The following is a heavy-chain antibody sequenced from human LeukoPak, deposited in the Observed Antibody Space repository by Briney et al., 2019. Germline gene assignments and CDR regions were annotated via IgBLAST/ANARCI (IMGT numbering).Heavy chain of an antibody. CDR2: ISYDGSNK. J-gene: IGHJ4*02. V-gene: IGHV3-30*18. D-gene: IGHD1-26*01. Sequence: GRSLRLSCAASGFTLSSYGMHWVRQAPGKGLEWVAVISYDGSNKYYADSVKGRFTISRDNSKNTLYLQMNSLRAEDTAVYYCAKDSLLGGFGYWGQGTLVTVSS. CDR3: AKDSLLGGFGY. CDR1: GFTLSSYG.